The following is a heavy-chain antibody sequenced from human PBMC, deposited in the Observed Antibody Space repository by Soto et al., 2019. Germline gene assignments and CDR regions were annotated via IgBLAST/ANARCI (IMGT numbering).Heavy chain of an antibody. D-gene: IGHD7-27*01. CDR3: ARALGYAFDI. Sequence: TGGSLRLSCAASGFTFSSYAMSWVRQAPGKGLEWVSAINTNGGSTYYANSVKGRFTISRDNSKNTLYLQMGSLRAEDMAVYYCARALGYAFDIWGQGTMVTV. J-gene: IGHJ3*02. V-gene: IGHV3-64*01. CDR2: INTNGGST. CDR1: GFTFSSYA.